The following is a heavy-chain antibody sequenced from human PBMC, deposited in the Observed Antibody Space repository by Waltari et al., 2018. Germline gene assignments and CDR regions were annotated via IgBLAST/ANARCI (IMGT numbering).Heavy chain of an antibody. Sequence: QEQLVESGGGVVQPGRSLRLSCAASGFIFSSSGMHWVRQTPGKGLEWVSFISFDGDNKYYADSVKGRFTISRDNFNNMLYMQMNSLRAEDTADYYCARDLLGWELRSPLEIWGQGTMVTVSS. J-gene: IGHJ3*02. CDR2: ISFDGDNK. CDR1: GFIFSSSG. CDR3: ARDLLGWELRSPLEI. V-gene: IGHV3-30*03. D-gene: IGHD1-26*01.